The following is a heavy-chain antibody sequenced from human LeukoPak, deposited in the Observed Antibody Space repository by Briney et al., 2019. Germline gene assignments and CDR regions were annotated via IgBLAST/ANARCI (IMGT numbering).Heavy chain of an antibody. D-gene: IGHD2-8*01. CDR2: ISGSGGST. V-gene: IGHV3-23*01. J-gene: IGHJ4*02. Sequence: GSLRLSCAASGFTFSSYAMSWVRQAPGKGLEWVSAISGSGGSTYYADSVKGRFTISRDNSKNTLYLQMNSLRAEDTAVYYCAKEAPRMGYCTNGVCHTYFDYWGQGTLVTVSS. CDR3: AKEAPRMGYCTNGVCHTYFDY. CDR1: GFTFSSYA.